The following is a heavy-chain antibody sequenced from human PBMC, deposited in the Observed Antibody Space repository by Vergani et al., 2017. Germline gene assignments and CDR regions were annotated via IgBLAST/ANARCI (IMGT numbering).Heavy chain of an antibody. CDR1: GYTFTSYG. D-gene: IGHD6-19*01. CDR2: ISAYNGNT. J-gene: IGHJ4*02. V-gene: IGHV1-18*01. Sequence: QVQLVQSGAEVKKPGASVKVSCKASGYTFTSYGISWVRQAPGQGLEWMGWISAYNGNTNYAQKLQGRVTMTTDTSTSTAYMELRSLRADHTAVYYCARDRAVGKQGWYTSGYWGQETLVTVSS. CDR3: ARDRAVGKQGWYTSGY.